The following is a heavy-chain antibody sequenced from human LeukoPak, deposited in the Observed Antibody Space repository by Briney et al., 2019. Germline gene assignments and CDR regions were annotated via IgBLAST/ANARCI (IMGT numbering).Heavy chain of an antibody. J-gene: IGHJ4*02. CDR3: ARVRRDGYNSPDY. CDR2: IYYSGTT. Sequence: SETLSLTCAVSGGSISSSNWWSWIRQPPGKGLECIGYIYYSGTTYYNPSLKSRVTISVDTSKNQFSLKLSSVTAADTAVYYCARVRRDGYNSPDYWGQGTLVTVSS. CDR1: GGSISSSNW. V-gene: IGHV4-61*01. D-gene: IGHD5-24*01.